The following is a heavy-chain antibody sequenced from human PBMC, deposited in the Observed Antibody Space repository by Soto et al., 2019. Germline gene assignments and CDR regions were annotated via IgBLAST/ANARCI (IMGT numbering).Heavy chain of an antibody. J-gene: IGHJ4*02. CDR1: GVIFGDYA. Sequence: PGGPLRVSCAASGVIFGDYAMSWVRQAPGKGLECVACISGSGDKTFYADSVKGRFTISRDNSKNTVSLHMNSLRVDDTAVYFCAKDRFGIVGPVDYWGPGTLVTVSS. CDR3: AKDRFGIVGPVDY. D-gene: IGHD1-26*01. V-gene: IGHV3-23*01. CDR2: ISGSGDKT.